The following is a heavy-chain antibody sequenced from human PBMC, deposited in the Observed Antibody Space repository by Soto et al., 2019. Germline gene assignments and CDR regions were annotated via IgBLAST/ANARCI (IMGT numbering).Heavy chain of an antibody. CDR1: GFTFSSYG. D-gene: IGHD2-21*01. Sequence: QVQLVESGGGVVQPGRSLRLSCAASGFTFSSYGMHWVRQAPGKGLEWVAVIWYDGSNKYYADSVKGRFTISRDNSKNTLYLQMNSLRAEDTAVYYCALFTPVVIAMGDQGTLVTVSS. J-gene: IGHJ4*02. CDR2: IWYDGSNK. V-gene: IGHV3-33*01. CDR3: ALFTPVVIAM.